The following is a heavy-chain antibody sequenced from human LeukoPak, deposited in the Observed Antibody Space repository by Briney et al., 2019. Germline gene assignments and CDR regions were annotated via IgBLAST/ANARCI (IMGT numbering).Heavy chain of an antibody. V-gene: IGHV4-39*07. Sequence: SETLSLTCTVSGGSISSSSYYWGWIRQPPGKGLEWIGSIYHSGSSYYNPSLKSRVTISVDTSKNQFSLKLSSVTAADTAVYYCARDRAYGDYDGSTYYYYYYMDVWGKGTTVTVSS. CDR1: GGSISSSSYY. D-gene: IGHD4-17*01. J-gene: IGHJ6*03. CDR2: IYHSGSS. CDR3: ARDRAYGDYDGSTYYYYYYMDV.